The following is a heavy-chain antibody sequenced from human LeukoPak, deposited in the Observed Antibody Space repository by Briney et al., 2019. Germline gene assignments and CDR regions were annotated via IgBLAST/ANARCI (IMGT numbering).Heavy chain of an antibody. Sequence: ASVKVSCKASGYTFTSYYMHWVRQAPGQGLEWMRIINPSGGSTSYAQKFQGRVTMTRDTSTSIVYMELSSLRSEDTAVYYCARVPKGDHFDYWGQGTLVTVSS. D-gene: IGHD2-21*02. CDR1: GYTFTSYY. CDR2: INPSGGST. V-gene: IGHV1-46*01. J-gene: IGHJ4*02. CDR3: ARVPKGDHFDY.